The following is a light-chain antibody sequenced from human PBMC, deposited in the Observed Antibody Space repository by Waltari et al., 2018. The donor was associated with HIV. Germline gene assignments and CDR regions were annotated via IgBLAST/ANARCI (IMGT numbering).Light chain of an antibody. J-gene: IGLJ3*02. CDR2: RNN. V-gene: IGLV1-47*01. Sequence: QSVLTQPPSASGTPGQRVAISCSGSSSNLGNNFVYWYQHLPGPTPKLLIYRNNQRPSGVPDRFSGSKSGTSASLAISGLRSEDEADYYCTSWDDSLSGWMFGGGTTLTVL. CDR1: SSNLGNNF. CDR3: TSWDDSLSGWM.